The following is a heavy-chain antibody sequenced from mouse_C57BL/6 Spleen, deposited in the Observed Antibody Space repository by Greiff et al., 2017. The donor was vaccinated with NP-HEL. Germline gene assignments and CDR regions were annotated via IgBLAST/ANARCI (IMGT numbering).Heavy chain of an antibody. D-gene: IGHD1-1*01. CDR1: GYAFSSSW. Sequence: VQLQQSGPELVKPGASVKISCKASGYAFSSSWMNWVKQRPGKGLEWIGRIYPGDGDTNYNGKFKGKATLTADKSSSTAYMQLSSLTSGDSAVYVCARDYYGSSYVADYWGQGTTLTVSS. CDR3: ARDYYGSSYVADY. V-gene: IGHV1-82*01. CDR2: IYPGDGDT. J-gene: IGHJ2*01.